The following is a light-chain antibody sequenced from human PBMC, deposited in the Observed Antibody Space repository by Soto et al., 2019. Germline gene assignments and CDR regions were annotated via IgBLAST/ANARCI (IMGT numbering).Light chain of an antibody. CDR2: AAS. CDR1: QSIGSY. V-gene: IGKV1-39*01. CDR3: QQSYSNPIT. J-gene: IGKJ5*01. Sequence: DIQMTQSPSSLSASVGDRVTITCRASQSIGSYLNWYQHKPGKAPNVLIHAASSLQGGVPSRFSGSGSGTAFTLTISSLQFEDFATYYCQQSYSNPITFGQGTRLEIK.